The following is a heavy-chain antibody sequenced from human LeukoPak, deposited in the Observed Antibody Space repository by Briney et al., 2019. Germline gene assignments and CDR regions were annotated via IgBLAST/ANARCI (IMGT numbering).Heavy chain of an antibody. CDR2: IYYSGST. D-gene: IGHD3-10*01. J-gene: IGHJ4*02. CDR1: GDLISSSSYY. Sequence: PSETLSLTCTVSGDLISSSSYYWGWIRQPPGKGLEWIGNIYYSGSTQYNPPLKSRVTISVDTSKNQFSLKLNSVTAADTAVYYCARIYGSGSYYMRDYYFDYWGQGTLVTVSS. CDR3: ARIYGSGSYYMRDYYFDY. V-gene: IGHV4-39*01.